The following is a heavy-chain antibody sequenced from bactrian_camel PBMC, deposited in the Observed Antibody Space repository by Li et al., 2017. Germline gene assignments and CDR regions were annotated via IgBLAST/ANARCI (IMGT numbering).Heavy chain of an antibody. V-gene: IGHV3S40*01. D-gene: IGHD5*01. CDR3: AADAVVCTLRASSYKY. J-gene: IGHJ4*01. CDR1: GLTQSSNC. Sequence: VQLVESGGGSVQPGGSLRLSCLASGLTQSSNCIGWFRQAPGKEREGVAATYLWGGPTTYSPSVKGRFTISDDSAKKTSYLQMDSLEPEDGAVYYCAADAVVCTLRASSYKYWGQGTQVTVS. CDR2: TYLWGGPT.